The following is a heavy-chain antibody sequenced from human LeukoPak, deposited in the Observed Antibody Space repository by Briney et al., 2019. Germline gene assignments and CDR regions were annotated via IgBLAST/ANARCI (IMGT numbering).Heavy chain of an antibody. J-gene: IGHJ4*02. CDR1: GFTFSNYA. D-gene: IGHD3-3*01. CDR3: AKDIRASITIFGVVPDY. V-gene: IGHV3-9*03. Sequence: GGSLRLSCAASGFTFSNYAMHWVRQAPGKGLEWVSGISWNSGSTGYADSVKGRFTISRDNAKNSLYLQMNSLRAEDMALYYCAKDIRASITIFGVVPDYWGQGTLVTVSS. CDR2: ISWNSGST.